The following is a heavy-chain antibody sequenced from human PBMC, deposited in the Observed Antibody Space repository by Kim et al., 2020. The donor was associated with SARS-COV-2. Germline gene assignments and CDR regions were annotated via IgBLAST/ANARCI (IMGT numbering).Heavy chain of an antibody. V-gene: IGHV3-30*04. CDR2: ISDDANNK. D-gene: IGHD6-13*01. CDR1: GFTFSDFA. CDR3: ARGGYSSSWSIGEAFDF. Sequence: GGSLRLSCAASGFTFSDFAFHWVRQAPGKGLEWVAVISDDANNKYDAESVKGRFTISRDNSKNTLYLQMNSLRAEDTAVYYCARGGYSSSWSIGEAFDFWGQGTMVIVSS. J-gene: IGHJ3*01.